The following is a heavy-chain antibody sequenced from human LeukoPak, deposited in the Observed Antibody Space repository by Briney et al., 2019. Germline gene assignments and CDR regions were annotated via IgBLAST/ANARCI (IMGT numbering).Heavy chain of an antibody. CDR3: ARYPDSSTSSRAGILYNYYYMDV. Sequence: GGSLRLSCAASGFTFSSYWMSWVRQAPGKGLEWVANIKQDGSEKYYVDSVKGRFTISRDNAKNSLYLQMNSLRAEDTAVYYCARYPDSSTSSRAGILYNYYYMDVWGKGTTVTVSS. V-gene: IGHV3-7*01. CDR1: GFTFSSYW. CDR2: IKQDGSEK. J-gene: IGHJ6*03. D-gene: IGHD2-2*01.